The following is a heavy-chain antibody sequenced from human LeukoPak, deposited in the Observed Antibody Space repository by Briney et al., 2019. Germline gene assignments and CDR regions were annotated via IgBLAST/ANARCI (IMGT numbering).Heavy chain of an antibody. CDR1: GGSISSYY. CDR2: IYHSGST. CDR3: ARDHPILGDSWYYYNWFDP. V-gene: IGHV4-38-2*02. J-gene: IGHJ5*02. Sequence: SETLSLTCTISGGSISSYYWGWIRQPPGKGLEWIGSIYHSGSTYYNPSLKSRVTISVDTSKNQFSLKLSSVTAADTAVYYCARDHPILGDSWYYYNWFDPWGQGTLVTVSS. D-gene: IGHD6-13*01.